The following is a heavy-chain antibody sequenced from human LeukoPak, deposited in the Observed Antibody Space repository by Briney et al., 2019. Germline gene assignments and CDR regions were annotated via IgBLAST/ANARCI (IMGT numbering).Heavy chain of an antibody. J-gene: IGHJ6*02. Sequence: GSLRLSCAASGFTFSSYAMSWVRQAPGKGLEWVSAISGSGGSTYYADSVKGRFTISRDNAKNSLYLQMNSLRAEDTAVYYCARRGYSTYGMDVWGQGTTVTVSS. D-gene: IGHD5-18*01. CDR3: ARRGYSTYGMDV. V-gene: IGHV3-23*01. CDR2: ISGSGGST. CDR1: GFTFSSYA.